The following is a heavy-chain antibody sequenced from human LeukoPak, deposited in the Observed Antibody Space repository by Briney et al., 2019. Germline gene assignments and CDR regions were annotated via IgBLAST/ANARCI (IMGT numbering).Heavy chain of an antibody. Sequence: GGSLRLSCAASGFTFSSYATHWVRQAPGKGLEWVAVISYDGSNKYYADSVKGRFTISRDNSKNTLYLQMNSLRAEDTAVYYCAKGGYSGYDLVYYYYYMDVWGKGTTVTISS. CDR3: AKGGYSGYDLVYYYYYMDV. D-gene: IGHD5-12*01. CDR1: GFTFSSYA. J-gene: IGHJ6*03. CDR2: ISYDGSNK. V-gene: IGHV3-30*04.